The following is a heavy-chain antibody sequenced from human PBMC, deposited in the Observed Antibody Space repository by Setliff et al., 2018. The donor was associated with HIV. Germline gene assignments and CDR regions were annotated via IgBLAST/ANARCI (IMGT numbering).Heavy chain of an antibody. CDR2: SIPMYGTS. CDR1: GYTFAGYG. Sequence: SVKVSCKASGYTFAGYGIHWVRQAPGQGLEWVGGSIPMYGTSNYAQKFQGRVTITTDESTSTAYMELSRLRSDDTAVYYCARSPRYSSGWYDSYFDQWGQGTLVTVSS. CDR3: ARSPRYSSGWYDSYFDQ. D-gene: IGHD6-19*01. V-gene: IGHV1-69*05. J-gene: IGHJ4*02.